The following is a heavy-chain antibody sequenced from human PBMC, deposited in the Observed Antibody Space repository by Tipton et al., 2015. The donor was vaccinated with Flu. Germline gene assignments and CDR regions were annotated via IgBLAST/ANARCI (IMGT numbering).Heavy chain of an antibody. J-gene: IGHJ2*01. CDR1: GGSISNFY. D-gene: IGHD4-17*01. V-gene: IGHV4-59*01. CDR2: VYYTGTT. Sequence: TLSLTCTVSGGSISNFYWNWIRQPPGKGLEWVGYVYYTGTTNYNPSLESRVTISIDTSKNQFSLKLSSVTAADTAVYYCARVWDYGDLYWHFDLWGRGTLVTVSS. CDR3: ARVWDYGDLYWHFDL.